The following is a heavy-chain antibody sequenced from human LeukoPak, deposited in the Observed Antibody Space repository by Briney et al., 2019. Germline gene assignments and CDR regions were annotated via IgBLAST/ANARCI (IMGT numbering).Heavy chain of an antibody. CDR2: IIPILGTA. V-gene: IGHV1-69*05. CDR1: GGTFSSYA. CDR3: ATKRDSSGLDAFDI. D-gene: IGHD6-19*01. Sequence: ASVTVSCKASGGTFSSYAISWVRQAPGQGLEWMGGIIPILGTANYAQKFQGRVTITTDESTSTAYMELSSLRSEDTAVYYCATKRDSSGLDAFDIWGQGTMVTVSS. J-gene: IGHJ3*02.